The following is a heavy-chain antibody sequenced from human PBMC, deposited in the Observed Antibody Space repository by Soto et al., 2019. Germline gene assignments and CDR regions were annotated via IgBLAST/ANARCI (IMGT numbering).Heavy chain of an antibody. J-gene: IGHJ3*01. Sequence: EVQLLESGGTLVQPGESLRLSCAASRFTFNNYAMVWVRQAPGKGLEGVSVISGSGSHTYYADSVRGRFAISRDNSKNTLLLQMDSLRVEDTALYYCAKGTRDTGMPEGVFDVWGKGTMVTVSS. V-gene: IGHV3-23*01. CDR1: RFTFNNYA. D-gene: IGHD5-18*01. CDR3: AKGTRDTGMPEGVFDV. CDR2: ISGSGSHT.